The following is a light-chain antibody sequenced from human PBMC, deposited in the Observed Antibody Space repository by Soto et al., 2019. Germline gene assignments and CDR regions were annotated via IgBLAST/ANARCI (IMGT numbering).Light chain of an antibody. CDR2: GAS. CDR1: QSVSSNY. CDR3: QQYGSSPRIT. V-gene: IGKV3-20*01. Sequence: EIVLTQSPCTLSLSPGERATLSCRASQSVSSNYLAWYQQKPGQAPRLLIYGASTRATGIPARFSGSGSGTDFTLTISRLEPEDFAVYYCQQYGSSPRITFGQGTRLEIK. J-gene: IGKJ5*01.